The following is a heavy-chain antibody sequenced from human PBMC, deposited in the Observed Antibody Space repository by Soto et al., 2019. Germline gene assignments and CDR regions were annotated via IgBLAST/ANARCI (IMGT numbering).Heavy chain of an antibody. Sequence: SSETLSLTCAVSGGSISSSNWWSWVRQPPGKGLEWIGEIYHSGSTNYNPSLKSRVTISVDKSKNQFSLKLSSVTAADTAVYYCARDGVAVAGYSFGMDVWGQGTTVTVSS. CDR1: GGSISSSNW. J-gene: IGHJ6*02. CDR3: ARDGVAVAGYSFGMDV. V-gene: IGHV4-4*02. CDR2: IYHSGST. D-gene: IGHD6-19*01.